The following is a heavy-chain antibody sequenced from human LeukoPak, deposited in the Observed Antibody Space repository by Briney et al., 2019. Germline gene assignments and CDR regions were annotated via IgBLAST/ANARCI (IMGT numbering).Heavy chain of an antibody. Sequence: GRSLRLSCAASGFTFSSYAMHWVRQAPGKGLEWVAVISYDGSNKYYADSVKGRFTISRDNSKNTLYLQMNSLRAEDPAVYYCASGGQWTTPLYYYYGMDVWGQGTTVTVSS. CDR3: ASGGQWTTPLYYYYGMDV. D-gene: IGHD4-17*01. J-gene: IGHJ6*02. CDR2: ISYDGSNK. CDR1: GFTFSSYA. V-gene: IGHV3-30*01.